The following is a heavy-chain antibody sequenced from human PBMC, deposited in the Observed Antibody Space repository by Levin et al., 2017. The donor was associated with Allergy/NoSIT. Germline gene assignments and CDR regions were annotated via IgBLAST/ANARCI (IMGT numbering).Heavy chain of an antibody. CDR1: GGTFSSYT. CDR3: ARAPKVGATEFDY. D-gene: IGHD1-26*01. J-gene: IGHJ4*02. CDR2: IIPILGIA. V-gene: IGHV1-69*02. Sequence: ASVKVSCKASGGTFSSYTISWVRQAPGQGLEWMGRIIPILGIANYAQKFQGRVTITADKSTSTAYMELSSLRSEDTAVYYCARAPKVGATEFDYWGQGTLVTVSS.